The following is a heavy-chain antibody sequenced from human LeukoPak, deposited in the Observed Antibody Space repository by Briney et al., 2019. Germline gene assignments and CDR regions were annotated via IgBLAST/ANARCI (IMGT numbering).Heavy chain of an antibody. V-gene: IGHV3-48*04. D-gene: IGHD3-10*01. J-gene: IGHJ6*02. CDR1: GFTFSSYS. CDR3: ARYGSGAYYYYYGMDV. Sequence: GGSLRLSCAASGFTFSSYSMNWVRQAPGKGLEWVSYISSSSSTIYYADSVKGRFTISRDNAKNSLFLQMNSLRAEDTAVYYCARYGSGAYYYYYGMDVWGQGTTVTVSS. CDR2: ISSSSSTI.